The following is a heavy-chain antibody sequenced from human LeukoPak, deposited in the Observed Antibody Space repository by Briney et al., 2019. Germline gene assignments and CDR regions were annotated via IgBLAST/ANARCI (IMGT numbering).Heavy chain of an antibody. CDR2: ISDRGTST. J-gene: IGHJ4*02. CDR1: GFSFSSYA. D-gene: IGHD6-6*01. CDR3: AKEVYSSSSGFRFDY. Sequence: GGSMRLSCAASGFSFSSYAMTWVRQAPGKGLEWVSAISDRGTSTYYADSVKGRFSISRDNSKNTLYLQMNSLRADDTAVYYCAKEVYSSSSGFRFDYWGQGTLVTVSS. V-gene: IGHV3-23*01.